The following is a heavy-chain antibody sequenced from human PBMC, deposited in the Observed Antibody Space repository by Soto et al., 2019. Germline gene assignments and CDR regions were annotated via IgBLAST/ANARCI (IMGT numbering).Heavy chain of an antibody. CDR1: GASINNYY. J-gene: IGHJ6*02. D-gene: IGHD1-1*01. CDR2: VYNSGTT. V-gene: IGHV4-59*08. Sequence: SETLSLTCTVSGASINNYYWSWIRQPPGKKLEWIGYVYNSGTTNYNPSFESRVTISADTSKNQFSLKLRSVTAADTSVYYCARLRTWRRFEYYYGMDVWGQGTTVTVSS. CDR3: ARLRTWRRFEYYYGMDV.